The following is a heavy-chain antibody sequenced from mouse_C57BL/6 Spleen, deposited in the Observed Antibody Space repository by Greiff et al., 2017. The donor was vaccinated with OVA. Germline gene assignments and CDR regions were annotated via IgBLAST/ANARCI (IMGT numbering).Heavy chain of an antibody. CDR1: GYSITSGYY. CDR3: ARDDQGDY. Sequence: DVKLQESGPGLVKPSQSLSLTCSVTGYSITSGYYWNWIRQFPGNKLEWMGYISYDGSNNYNPSLKNRISITRDTSKNQFFLKLNSVTTEDTATYYCARDDQGDYWGQGTSVTVSS. CDR2: ISYDGSN. J-gene: IGHJ4*01. V-gene: IGHV3-6*01. D-gene: IGHD3-2*02.